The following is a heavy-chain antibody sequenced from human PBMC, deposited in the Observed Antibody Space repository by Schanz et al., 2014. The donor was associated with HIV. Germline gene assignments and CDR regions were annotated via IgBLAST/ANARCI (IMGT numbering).Heavy chain of an antibody. J-gene: IGHJ4*02. D-gene: IGHD3-22*01. CDR2: ISESGGRT. V-gene: IGHV3-23*01. CDR3: AKPEYDSRGNSQSHFDY. Sequence: EVQLLESGGGLEQPGGSLRLSCAASGFNFNNYAMTWVRQAPGKGLEWVFSISESGGRTYYADSVNGRFTISRDNSKNTLYLQMTTLRIDDTAVYYCAKPEYDSRGNSQSHFDYWGQGTLVTVSS. CDR1: GFNFNNYA.